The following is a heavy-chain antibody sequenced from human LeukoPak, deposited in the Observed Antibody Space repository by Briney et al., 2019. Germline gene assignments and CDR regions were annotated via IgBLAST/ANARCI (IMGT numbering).Heavy chain of an antibody. CDR2: ISYDGSNK. CDR1: GFTFSSYG. V-gene: IGHV3-30*03. Sequence: GRSLRLSCAASGFTFSSYGMHWVRQAPGKGLEWVAVISYDGSNKCYADSVKGRFTISRDNSKNTLYLQMNSLRAEDTAVYYCASASGDGYDPYYFDYWGQGTLVTVSS. D-gene: IGHD5-24*01. CDR3: ASASGDGYDPYYFDY. J-gene: IGHJ4*02.